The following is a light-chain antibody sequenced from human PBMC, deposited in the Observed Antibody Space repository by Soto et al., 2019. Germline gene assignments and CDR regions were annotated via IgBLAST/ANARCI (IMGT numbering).Light chain of an antibody. CDR1: NSNIGSNT. Sequence: QSVLTQPPSASGTPGQRVTISCSGSNSNIGSNTVNWYQQFPGAAPKLLVYSSNLRPSGVPDRFSGSKSGTSASLAISGVQSEDESDYYCAAWDGSLNGVVFGGGTK. CDR3: AAWDGSLNGVV. V-gene: IGLV1-44*01. J-gene: IGLJ3*02. CDR2: SSN.